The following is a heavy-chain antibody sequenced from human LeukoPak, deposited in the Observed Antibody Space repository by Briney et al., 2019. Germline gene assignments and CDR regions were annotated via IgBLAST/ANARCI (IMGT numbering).Heavy chain of an antibody. Sequence: GGTLRLSCAASGFTFSSYGMSWVRQAPGKGLEWVSAISGSGGSTYYADSVKGRFTISRDNSKNTLYLQMNSLRAEDMAVYYCAKDGGQGADYWGQGTLVSVSS. D-gene: IGHD3-16*01. CDR3: AKDGGQGADY. CDR2: ISGSGGST. V-gene: IGHV3-23*01. J-gene: IGHJ4*02. CDR1: GFTFSSYG.